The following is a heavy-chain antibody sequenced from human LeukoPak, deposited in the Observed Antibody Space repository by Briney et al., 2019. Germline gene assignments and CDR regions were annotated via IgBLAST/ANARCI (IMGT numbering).Heavy chain of an antibody. Sequence: SVKVSCEASGGTFSAYAISWVRQAPGQGLEWMGRIIPILGIANNAQKFQGRATITADKSTSTAYMELSSLRSEDTAVYYCAVKGYSGYVFDYWGQGTLVTVSS. CDR2: IIPILGIA. V-gene: IGHV1-69*04. CDR3: AVKGYSGYVFDY. J-gene: IGHJ4*02. CDR1: GGTFSAYA. D-gene: IGHD5-12*01.